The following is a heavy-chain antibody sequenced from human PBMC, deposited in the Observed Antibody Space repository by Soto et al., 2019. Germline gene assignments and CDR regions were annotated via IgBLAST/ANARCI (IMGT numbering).Heavy chain of an antibody. J-gene: IGHJ5*02. CDR3: ARSQTDYRHFYCSSTSCYVGWFDP. D-gene: IGHD2-2*01. CDR1: GGTFSSYA. Sequence: SVKVSCKASGGTFSSYAISWVRQAPGQGLEWMGGIIPSFGTANYAQKFQGRVTMTADKSTSTVYMELSSLRSEDTAVYYCARSQTDYRHFYCSSTSCYVGWFDPWGQGTLVTVSS. V-gene: IGHV1-69*06. CDR2: IIPSFGTA.